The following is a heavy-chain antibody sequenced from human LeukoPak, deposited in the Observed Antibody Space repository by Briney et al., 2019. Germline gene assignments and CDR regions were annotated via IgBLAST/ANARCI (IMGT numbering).Heavy chain of an antibody. J-gene: IGHJ6*03. CDR3: ARDGSDFIAAAGTPNHYYYYYYMDV. Sequence: SETLSLTCTVSGGSISSSSYYWGWIRQPPGKGLEWIGSIYYSGSTYYNPSLKSRVTISVDTSKNQFSLKLSSVTAADTAVYYCARDGSDFIAAAGTPNHYYYYYYMDVWGKGTTVTISS. CDR1: GGSISSSSYY. CDR2: IYYSGST. V-gene: IGHV4-39*07. D-gene: IGHD6-13*01.